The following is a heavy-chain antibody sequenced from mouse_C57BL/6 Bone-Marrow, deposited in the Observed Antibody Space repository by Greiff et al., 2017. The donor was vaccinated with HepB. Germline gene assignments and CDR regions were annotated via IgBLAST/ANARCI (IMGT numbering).Heavy chain of an antibody. CDR3: ARGGDWPWFAY. D-gene: IGHD3-3*01. Sequence: EVQGVESGGGLVKPGGSLKLSCAASGFTFSSYAMSWVCQTPEKRLEWVATISDGGSYTYYPDNVKGRFTISRDNAKNNLYLQMSHLKSEDTAMYYCARGGDWPWFAYWGQGTLVTVSA. J-gene: IGHJ3*01. CDR1: GFTFSSYA. V-gene: IGHV5-4*01. CDR2: ISDGGSYT.